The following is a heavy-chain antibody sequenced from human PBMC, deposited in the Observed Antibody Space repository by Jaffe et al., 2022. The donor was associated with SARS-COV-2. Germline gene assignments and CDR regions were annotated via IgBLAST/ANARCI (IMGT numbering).Heavy chain of an antibody. D-gene: IGHD3-10*01. Sequence: EVQLVQSGTEVKKPGESLKISCKASGYSFNTYWIGWARQVPGKGLEWMAIVHPGDSDTRYSPSFQGQVTVSADKSITTAYLQWSSLEASDTAMYYCGRPGGMSSGDSDYWGQGTLVTVSS. V-gene: IGHV5-51*01. CDR1: GYSFNTYW. CDR3: GRPGGMSSGDSDY. J-gene: IGHJ4*02. CDR2: VHPGDSDT.